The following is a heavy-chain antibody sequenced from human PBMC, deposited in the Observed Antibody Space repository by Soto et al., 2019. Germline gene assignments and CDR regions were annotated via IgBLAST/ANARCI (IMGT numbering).Heavy chain of an antibody. D-gene: IGHD6-13*01. CDR1: GGSFSGYY. CDR3: ARAKIKQQLPPRWFDP. Sequence: SETLSLTCAVYGGSFSGYYWSWIRQPPGKGLEWIGEINHSGSTNYNPSLKSRVTISVDTSKNQFSLKLSSVTAADTAVYYCARAKIKQQLPPRWFDPWGQGTLVTGSS. V-gene: IGHV4-34*01. CDR2: INHSGST. J-gene: IGHJ5*02.